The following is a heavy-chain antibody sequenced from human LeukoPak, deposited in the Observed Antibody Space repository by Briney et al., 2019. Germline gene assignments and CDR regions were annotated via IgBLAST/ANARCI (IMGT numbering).Heavy chain of an antibody. D-gene: IGHD3-22*01. CDR1: GFTFSNYW. Sequence: GGSLRLSCAASGFTFSNYWMTWVRQAPGKGLEWVANIKEGGSEKYYVDSVKGRFTILRDNAKNSAFLQMSSLRAEDTAVYYCARVDSAEKRDFDYWGQGTLVTVSS. CDR2: IKEGGSEK. J-gene: IGHJ4*02. V-gene: IGHV3-7*01. CDR3: ARVDSAEKRDFDY.